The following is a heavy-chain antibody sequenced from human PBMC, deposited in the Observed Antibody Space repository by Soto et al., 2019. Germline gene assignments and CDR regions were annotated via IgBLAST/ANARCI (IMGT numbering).Heavy chain of an antibody. D-gene: IGHD2-15*01. J-gene: IGHJ4*02. CDR1: GYTFTGYY. CDR3: ARDPCSGGSCWLLTYYFDY. V-gene: IGHV1-46*01. Sequence: GASVKVSCKASGYTFTGYYMHWVRQAPGQGLEWMGWINPNSGSTSYAQKFQGRVTMTRDTSTSTVYMELSSLRSEDTAVYYCARDPCSGGSCWLLTYYFDYWGQGTLVTVSS. CDR2: INPNSGST.